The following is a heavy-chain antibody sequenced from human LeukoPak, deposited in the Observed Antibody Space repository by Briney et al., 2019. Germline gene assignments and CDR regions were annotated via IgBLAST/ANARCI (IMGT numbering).Heavy chain of an antibody. CDR2: ISWNSGSI. CDR3: AKDMTIDSSGWYNY. CDR1: GFTFDDYA. V-gene: IGHV3-9*01. Sequence: PGRSLRLSCAASGFTFDDYAMHWVRQAPGKGLEWVSGISWNSGSIGYADSVKGRFTISRDNAKNSLYLQMNSLRAEDTALYYCAKDMTIDSSGWYNYWGQGTLVTVSS. J-gene: IGHJ4*02. D-gene: IGHD6-19*01.